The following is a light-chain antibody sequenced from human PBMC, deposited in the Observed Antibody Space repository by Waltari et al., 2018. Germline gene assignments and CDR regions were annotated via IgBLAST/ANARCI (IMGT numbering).Light chain of an antibody. Sequence: QSALTQPASVSGSPGQSTTISCTGTSSHVGTSKYSPCYHQHPSKAPKLIIYDVYKRPSGASIPFSGSKSGNTASLTISGLQAEDEADYYCSSYTSSTSYVFGTGTKVTVL. CDR3: SSYTSSTSYV. CDR1: SSHVGTSKY. CDR2: DVY. J-gene: IGLJ1*01. V-gene: IGLV2-14*03.